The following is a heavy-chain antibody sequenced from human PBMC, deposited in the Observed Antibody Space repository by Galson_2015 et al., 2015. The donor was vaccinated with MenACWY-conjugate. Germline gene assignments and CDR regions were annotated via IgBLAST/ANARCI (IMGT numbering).Heavy chain of an antibody. J-gene: IGHJ3*02. CDR1: GDSVSSDSAD. D-gene: IGHD3-22*01. V-gene: IGHV6-1*01. Sequence: CAISGDSVSSDSADWNWIRQSPSRGLEWLGRTYYRSNWFTDYAVSVKNRVQITADTSKNRFFLHLNSVTPEDTAVYYCSRGSRISRIKGGPLDVFDIWGQGTMVTASS. CDR2: TYYRSNWFT. CDR3: SRGSRISRIKGGPLDVFDI.